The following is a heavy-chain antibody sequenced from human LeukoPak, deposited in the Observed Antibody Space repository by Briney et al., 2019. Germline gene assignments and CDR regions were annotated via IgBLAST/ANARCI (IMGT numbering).Heavy chain of an antibody. CDR2: IYYSGST. D-gene: IGHD4-11*01. V-gene: IGHV4-39*01. J-gene: IGHJ4*02. CDR3: ASILDYSNYGVYY. Sequence: SETLSLTCTVSGGSISSSSYYWGWIRQPPGKGLEWIGSIYYSGSTYYNPSLKSRVTISVDTSKNQFSLKLSSVTAADTAVYYCASILDYSNYGVYYWGQGTLVTVSS. CDR1: GGSISSSSYY.